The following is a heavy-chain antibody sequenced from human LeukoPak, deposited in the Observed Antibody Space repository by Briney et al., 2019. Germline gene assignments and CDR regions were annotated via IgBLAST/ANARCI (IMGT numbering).Heavy chain of an antibody. V-gene: IGHV3-33*01. CDR2: IWYDGSNK. J-gene: IGHJ5*02. CDR3: AREGIAAAGPRGWFDP. D-gene: IGHD6-13*01. CDR1: GFTFSSYG. Sequence: GGPLRLSCAASGFTFSSYGMHWVRQAPGKGLEWVAVIWYDGSNKYYADSVKGRFTISRDNSKNTLYLQMNSLRAEDTAVYYCAREGIAAAGPRGWFDPWGQGTLVTVSS.